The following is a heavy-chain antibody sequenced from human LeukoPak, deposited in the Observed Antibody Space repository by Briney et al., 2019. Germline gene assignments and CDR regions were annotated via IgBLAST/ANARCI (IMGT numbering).Heavy chain of an antibody. J-gene: IGHJ4*02. CDR1: GFTFSSDG. Sequence: GGSLRLSCAASGFTFSSDGMSWVRQAPGKGLEWVSSISYSGGSTDYADSVKGGFTISRDNSKNTLYLQMNSLRAEDTAVYYCAKNSNGGLAVAGTAVVGNIDYWGQGTLVTVSS. CDR3: AKNSNGGLAVAGTAVVGNIDY. V-gene: IGHV3-23*01. D-gene: IGHD6-19*01. CDR2: ISYSGGST.